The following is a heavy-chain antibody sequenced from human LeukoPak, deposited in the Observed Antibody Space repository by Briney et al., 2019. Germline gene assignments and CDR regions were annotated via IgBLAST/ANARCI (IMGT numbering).Heavy chain of an antibody. CDR1: GGSLSSYY. CDR2: IYYSGST. J-gene: IGHJ4*02. Sequence: SETLSLTCTVSGGSLSSYYWSWIRQPPGKGLEWIGYIYYSGSTNYNPSLKSRVTMSVDTSKNRFSLKLSSVTAADTAVYHCARQGSDCSGGSCYYYYFDYWGQGTLVTVSS. D-gene: IGHD2-15*01. V-gene: IGHV4-59*08. CDR3: ARQGSDCSGGSCYYYYFDY.